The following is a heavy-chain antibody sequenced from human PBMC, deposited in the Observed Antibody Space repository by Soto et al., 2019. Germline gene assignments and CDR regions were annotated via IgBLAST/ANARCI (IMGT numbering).Heavy chain of an antibody. V-gene: IGHV4-59*08. CDR3: ARRYSYGKGENAFDI. J-gene: IGHJ3*02. CDR1: GGSISSYY. D-gene: IGHD5-18*01. Sequence: QVQLQESGPGLVKPSETLSLTCTVSGGSISSYYWSWIRQPPGKGLEWIGYIYYSGSTNYNPSLKIRVTISVDTSKNQFSLKLSSVTAADTAVYYCARRYSYGKGENAFDIWGQGTMVTVSS. CDR2: IYYSGST.